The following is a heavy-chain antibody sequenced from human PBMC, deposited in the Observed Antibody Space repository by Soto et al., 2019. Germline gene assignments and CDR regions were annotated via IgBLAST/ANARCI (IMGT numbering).Heavy chain of an antibody. CDR2: ISSSSSTI. CDR1: GFTFSSYS. CDR3: AREGTMVRGVITYFDY. V-gene: IGHV3-48*01. D-gene: IGHD3-10*01. J-gene: IGHJ4*02. Sequence: EVQLVESGGGLVQPGGSLRLSCAASGFTFSSYSMNWVRQAPGKGLEWVSYISSSSSTIYYADSVTGRFTISRDNAKNSLYLQMNSLRAEDTAVYYCAREGTMVRGVITYFDYWGQGTLVTVSS.